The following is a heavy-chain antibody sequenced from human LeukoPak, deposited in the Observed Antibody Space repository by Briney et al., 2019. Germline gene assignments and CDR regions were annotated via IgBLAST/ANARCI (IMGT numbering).Heavy chain of an antibody. CDR3: TTAAIVLMVYEDY. V-gene: IGHV3-15*01. D-gene: IGHD2-8*01. CDR1: GFTFSNAW. Sequence: GGSLRLSCAASGFTFSNAWMSWVRQAPGKGLEWVGRIKSKTDGGTTDYAAPVKGRFTISRDDSKNTLYLQMNSLKTEDTAVYYCTTAAIVLMVYEDYWGQGTLVTVSS. CDR2: IKSKTDGGTT. J-gene: IGHJ4*02.